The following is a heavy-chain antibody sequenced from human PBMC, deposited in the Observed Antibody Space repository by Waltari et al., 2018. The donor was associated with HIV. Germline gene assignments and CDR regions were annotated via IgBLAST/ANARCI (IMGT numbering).Heavy chain of an antibody. V-gene: IGHV3-7*04. D-gene: IGHD3-10*01. CDR1: GFTFSSYW. CDR3: ARGGFYGSGSKVN. J-gene: IGHJ4*02. CDR2: IKQYGSEK. Sequence: EVQLVESGGGLVQPGGSLRLSCAASGFTFSSYWMSWVRQAPGKGLEGVANIKQYGSEKYYVDSVNGRFTISRDNAENSLYLQMNSLRAEDTAVYYCARGGFYGSGSKVNWGQGTLVTVSS.